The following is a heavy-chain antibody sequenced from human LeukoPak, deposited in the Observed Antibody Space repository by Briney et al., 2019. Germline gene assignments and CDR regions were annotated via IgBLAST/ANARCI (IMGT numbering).Heavy chain of an antibody. CDR2: ITTSSNHI. CDR3: AREAGECSGGTCYTLVGSSFDH. J-gene: IGHJ4*02. CDR1: GFTFSSHT. D-gene: IGHD2-15*01. Sequence: TGGSLRLSCAASGFTFSSHTMNWGRQSPGRGLEWVSSITTSSNHIYYADSVKGRFTISRDNAKNLLYLQMNSLRAEDTAVYYCAREAGECSGGTCYTLVGSSFDHWGQGTLFTVSS. V-gene: IGHV3-21*01.